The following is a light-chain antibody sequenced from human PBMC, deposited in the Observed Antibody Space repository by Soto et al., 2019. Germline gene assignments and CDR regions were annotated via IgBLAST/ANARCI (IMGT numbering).Light chain of an antibody. CDR3: QQYYSMPWT. J-gene: IGKJ1*01. V-gene: IGKV4-1*01. CDR1: QSVLHTSTNKNY. CDR2: WAS. Sequence: DIVMTQSPDSLGVSLGERATINCKSSQSVLHTSTNKNYLAWYQQKPGQPPKLLIYWASAREYGVPDRFSGSGSGTDFTLTVSSLQAEDVAVYYCQQYYSMPWTFGQGTKVEIK.